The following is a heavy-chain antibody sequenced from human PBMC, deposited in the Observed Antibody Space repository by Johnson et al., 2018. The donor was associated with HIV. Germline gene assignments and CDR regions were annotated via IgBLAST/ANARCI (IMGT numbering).Heavy chain of an antibody. CDR2: INHDVSAI. CDR1: GSNFDDYG. V-gene: IGHV3-7*01. CDR3: AKDLRRKQLGNHDAFDI. D-gene: IGHD6-13*01. Sequence: VQLVESGGGVVQPGRSLRLSCAASGSNFDDYGMSWVRQAPGKGPEWVANINHDVSAIQYADSVKGRFTISRDNAKNSLYLQMNSLRAEDTAVYYCAKDLRRKQLGNHDAFDIWGQGTMVTVSS. J-gene: IGHJ3*02.